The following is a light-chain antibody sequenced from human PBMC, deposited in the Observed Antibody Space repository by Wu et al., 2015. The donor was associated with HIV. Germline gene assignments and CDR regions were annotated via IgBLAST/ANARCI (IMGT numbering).Light chain of an antibody. Sequence: ENVLTQSPGTLSLSPGERATLSCRASQSVSNNYLAWFQQKPGQAPRLLIYDASSRATGIPDRFSGSGSGTDFTLTITRLEPEDFAVYYCQQYDSSITFGQGTRLDIK. J-gene: IGKJ5*01. V-gene: IGKV3-20*01. CDR1: QSVSNNY. CDR3: QQYDSSIT. CDR2: DAS.